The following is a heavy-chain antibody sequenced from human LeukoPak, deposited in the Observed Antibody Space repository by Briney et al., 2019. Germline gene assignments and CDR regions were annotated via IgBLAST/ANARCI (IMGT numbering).Heavy chain of an antibody. CDR1: GFTFSSYS. J-gene: IGHJ3*02. CDR3: ARDLTDYYGSGSYAFDI. V-gene: IGHV3-21*01. D-gene: IGHD3-10*01. CDR2: ISSSSSYI. Sequence: PGGSLRLSCAASGFTFSSYSMNWVRQAPGKGLEWVSSISSSSSYIYYADSVKGRFTISRDNAKNSLYLQMNSLRAEDTAVYYCARDLTDYYGSGSYAFDIWGQGTMVTVSS.